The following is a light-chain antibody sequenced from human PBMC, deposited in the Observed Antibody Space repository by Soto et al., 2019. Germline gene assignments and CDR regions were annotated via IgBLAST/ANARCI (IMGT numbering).Light chain of an antibody. V-gene: IGKV1-5*03. CDR2: KAS. CDR3: QHYNSYSEA. CDR1: ESISSW. Sequence: DIQMTQSPSTLSASVGDTVTIICRASESISSWLAWYQQKPGKAPKLLIYKASTLKSGVPSRFSGSGSGTEFTLTISSLQPDDFATYYCQHYNSYSEAFGQGTKVDI. J-gene: IGKJ1*01.